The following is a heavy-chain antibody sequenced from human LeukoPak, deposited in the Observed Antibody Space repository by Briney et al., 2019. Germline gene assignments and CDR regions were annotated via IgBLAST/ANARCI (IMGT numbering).Heavy chain of an antibody. CDR1: GYSIRSGFY. V-gene: IGHV4-38-2*02. D-gene: IGHD4-11*01. J-gene: IGHJ4*02. Sequence: SETLSLTCTVSGYSIRSGFYWGWIRQPPGKGLEWIGEINHSGSTNYNPSLKSRVTISVDTSKNQFSLKLSSVTAADTAVYYCARGLSNYFDYWGQGTLVTVSS. CDR2: INHSGST. CDR3: ARGLSNYFDY.